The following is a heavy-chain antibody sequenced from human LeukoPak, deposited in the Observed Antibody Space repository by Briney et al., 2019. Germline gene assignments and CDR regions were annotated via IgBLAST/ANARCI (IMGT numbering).Heavy chain of an antibody. D-gene: IGHD3-22*01. CDR3: ARERDWGITIIVVVKDAFDI. CDR2: INPNSGGT. Sequence: ASVKVSCKASGYTLTGYYMHWVRQAPGQGLEWMGRINPNSGGTNYAQKFQGRVTMTRDTSISTAYMELSRLRSDDTAVYYCARERDWGITIIVVVKDAFDICGQGTMVTVSS. J-gene: IGHJ3*02. V-gene: IGHV1-2*06. CDR1: GYTLTGYY.